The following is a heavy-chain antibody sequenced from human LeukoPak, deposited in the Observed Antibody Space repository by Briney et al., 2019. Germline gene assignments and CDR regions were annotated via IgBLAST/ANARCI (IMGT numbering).Heavy chain of an antibody. CDR1: GFTFSSYG. D-gene: IGHD6-13*01. CDR2: IWYGGSNK. J-gene: IGHJ3*02. Sequence: GGSLRLSCAASGFTFSSYGMHWVRQAPGKGLEWVAVIWYGGSNKYYADSVKGRFTISRDNSKNTLYLQMNSLRAEDTAVYYCARAATGSRNAFDIWGQGTMVTVSS. CDR3: ARAATGSRNAFDI. V-gene: IGHV3-33*08.